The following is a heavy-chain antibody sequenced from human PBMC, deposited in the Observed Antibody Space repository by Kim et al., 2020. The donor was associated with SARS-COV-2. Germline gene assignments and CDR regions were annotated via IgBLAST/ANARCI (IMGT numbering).Heavy chain of an antibody. V-gene: IGHV3-9*01. D-gene: IGHD3-3*01. Sequence: DSVKGRVTISRDNAKNSLYLQMNSLGAEDTALYYCAKDSAIFGVVTFADYWGQGTLVTVSS. CDR3: AKDSAIFGVVTFADY. J-gene: IGHJ4*02.